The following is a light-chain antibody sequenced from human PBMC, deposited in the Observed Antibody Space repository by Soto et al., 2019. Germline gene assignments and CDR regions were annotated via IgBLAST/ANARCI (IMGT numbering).Light chain of an antibody. CDR3: CSYASIGHVV. J-gene: IGLJ2*01. CDR2: EVS. V-gene: IGLV2-23*02. CDR1: SSDVGSYNL. Sequence: QSVLTQPASVSGSPGQAITISCTGTSSDVGSYNLVSWYQQHPGKAPKLMFYEVSKRPSGVSNRFSGSKSGNTASLTISGLQAEDEADYYCCSYASIGHVVFGGGTKVTVL.